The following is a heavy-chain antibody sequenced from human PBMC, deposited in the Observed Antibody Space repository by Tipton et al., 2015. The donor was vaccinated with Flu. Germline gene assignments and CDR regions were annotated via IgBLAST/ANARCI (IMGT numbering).Heavy chain of an antibody. D-gene: IGHD3-3*01. V-gene: IGHV1-18*04. Sequence: QLVQSGAEVKKPGASVKVSCKASGYTFTSYGISWVRQAPGQGLEWMGWISAYNGNTNYAQKLQGRVTMTTDTSTSTAYMELRSLRSDDTAVYYCAREGIVGFLEWQRGTYYFDYWGQGTLVTVSS. CDR1: GYTFTSYG. CDR3: AREGIVGFLEWQRGTYYFDY. CDR2: ISAYNGNT. J-gene: IGHJ4*02.